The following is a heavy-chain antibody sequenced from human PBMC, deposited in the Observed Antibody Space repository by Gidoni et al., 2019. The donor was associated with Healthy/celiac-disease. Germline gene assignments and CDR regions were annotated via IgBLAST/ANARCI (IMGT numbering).Heavy chain of an antibody. J-gene: IGHJ5*02. CDR2: MNPNSRNT. D-gene: IGHD6-19*01. CDR3: ARGENSGWYVNWFDP. CDR1: GYTSTSYD. Sequence: QVQLVQSGAEVKKPGAAAQVPCKASGYTSTSYDINWVRQATGQGLEWMGWMNPNSRNTGYAQKFQGRVTMTRNTSISTAYMELSSLRSEDTAVYYCARGENSGWYVNWFDPWGQGTLVTVSS. V-gene: IGHV1-8*01.